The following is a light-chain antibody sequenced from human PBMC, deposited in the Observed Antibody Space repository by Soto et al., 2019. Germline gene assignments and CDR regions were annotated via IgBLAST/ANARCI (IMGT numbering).Light chain of an antibody. CDR1: SSNIGSNY. V-gene: IGLV1-51*01. Sequence: QSVLTQSPSVSAAPGQTVTISCSGTSSNIGSNYVSWYQLLPETAPKLLIYDNFKRPSGIPDRFSGSKSGTSATLVITGLQTGDEADYYCGTWESSRNGVFGGGTKLTVL. CDR2: DNF. CDR3: GTWESSRNGV. J-gene: IGLJ3*02.